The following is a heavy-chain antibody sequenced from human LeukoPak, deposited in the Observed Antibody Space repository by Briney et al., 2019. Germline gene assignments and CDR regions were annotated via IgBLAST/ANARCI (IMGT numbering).Heavy chain of an antibody. J-gene: IGHJ4*02. V-gene: IGHV4-39*01. CDR2: IYYSGSAGST. Sequence: WVRQPPGKGLEWIGTIYYSGSAGSTYYNPSLKSRVTISVDTSKNQFSLNLSSVTAADTAIYYCARHLYDKTGRPLDSWGQGTLVTVSS. D-gene: IGHD3-9*01. CDR3: ARHLYDKTGRPLDS.